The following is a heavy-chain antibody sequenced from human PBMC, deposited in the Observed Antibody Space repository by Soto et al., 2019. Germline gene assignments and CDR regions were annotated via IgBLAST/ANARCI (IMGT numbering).Heavy chain of an antibody. D-gene: IGHD1-20*01. CDR3: GGRYFRFVTGKGIEGFKI. Sequence: QVQLVESGGGVVQPGRALRLSCAVFGFTFSTHVFHWVRQAPGKGLEWVAVMSADGRTIYYADSVKGRFTISRDNSKNTLFWQMNSWRAEDSPFYYCGGRYFRFVTGKGIEGFKIWGQGQMVTFPS. CDR1: GFTFSTHV. V-gene: IGHV3-30*19. CDR2: MSADGRTI. J-gene: IGHJ3*02.